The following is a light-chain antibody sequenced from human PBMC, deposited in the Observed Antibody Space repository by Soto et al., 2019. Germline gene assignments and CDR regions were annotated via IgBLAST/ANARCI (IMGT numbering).Light chain of an antibody. Sequence: AIQMTQSPPSLSASVGDRVIITCQASQAIRVDVGWLQQRPGHAPNLLIYAASTLHTGVPATFTGSGSGTDFSLTLNVLQPEDVATYFCLQDYDFTYTVGQGTKPEI. V-gene: IGKV1-6*01. CDR2: AAS. J-gene: IGKJ2*01. CDR3: LQDYDFTYT. CDR1: QAIRVD.